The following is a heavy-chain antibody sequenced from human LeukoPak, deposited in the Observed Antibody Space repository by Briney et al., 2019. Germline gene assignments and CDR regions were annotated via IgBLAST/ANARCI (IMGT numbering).Heavy chain of an antibody. J-gene: IGHJ5*02. Sequence: PSETLSPTCAVYGGSFSGYYWSWIRQPPGKGLEWIGEINHSGSTNYNPSLKSRVTISVDTSKNQFSLKLSSVTAADTAVYYCARERGHDSSGYGLYPWGQGTLVTVSS. CDR2: INHSGST. V-gene: IGHV4-34*01. CDR1: GGSFSGYY. D-gene: IGHD3-22*01. CDR3: ARERGHDSSGYGLYP.